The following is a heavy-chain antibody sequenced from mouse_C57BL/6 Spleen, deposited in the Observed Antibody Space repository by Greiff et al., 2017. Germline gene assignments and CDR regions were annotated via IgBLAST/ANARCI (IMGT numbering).Heavy chain of an antibody. Sequence: QVQLQQSGPELVKPGASVKISCKASGYAFSSSCMNWVKQRPGKSLEWIGSFYPGDGDTNYNGKIKGKATLTVEKSSSTAYLQLSSLTSEDSAVYFCARRSGGCRLMDYWGQGTSVTVSS. CDR1: GYAFSSSC. J-gene: IGHJ4*01. CDR3: ARRSGGCRLMDY. D-gene: IGHD1-3*01. V-gene: IGHV1-82*01. CDR2: FYPGDGDT.